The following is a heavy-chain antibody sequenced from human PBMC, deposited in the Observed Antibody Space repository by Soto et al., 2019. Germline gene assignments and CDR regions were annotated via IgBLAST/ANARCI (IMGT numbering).Heavy chain of an antibody. Sequence: SDTLSLTCSDSCGSISSYYWSWIRQPPGKGLEWIGYIYYSGNTNYNPSLKSRVTISVDTSKTHFSLKLSSVTAADTAVYYCAYGESYEGYFDSWGQGALVTVSS. V-gene: IGHV4-59*07. CDR2: IYYSGNT. D-gene: IGHD1-26*01. CDR1: CGSISSYY. CDR3: AYGESYEGYFDS. J-gene: IGHJ4*02.